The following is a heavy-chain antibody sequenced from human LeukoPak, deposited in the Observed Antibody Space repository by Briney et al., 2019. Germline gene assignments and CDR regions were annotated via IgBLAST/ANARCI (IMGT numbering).Heavy chain of an antibody. CDR3: ARGYYYDSSGYPPNY. D-gene: IGHD3-22*01. V-gene: IGHV3-30*04. Sequence: SGGSLRLSCAASGFTFSSYAMHWVRQAPGKGLEWVAVISYDGSNKYYADSVKGRFTISRDSSKNTLYLQMNSLRAEDTAVYYCARGYYYDSSGYPPNYWGQGTLVTVSS. CDR2: ISYDGSNK. J-gene: IGHJ4*02. CDR1: GFTFSSYA.